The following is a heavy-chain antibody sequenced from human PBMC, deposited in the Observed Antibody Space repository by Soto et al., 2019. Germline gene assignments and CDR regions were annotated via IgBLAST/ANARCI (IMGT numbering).Heavy chain of an antibody. J-gene: IGHJ4*02. CDR2: IYYTGST. Sequence: TLSRTCIVSGASIRSGGYYWSWLRQSPGKGLEWIGHIYYTGSTFYSPSLKSRLTISLDTSKNQFSLDLRSVTAADTAMYYCARIEMASIKWGRGTLVTVSS. CDR1: GASIRSGGYY. CDR3: ARIEMASIK. V-gene: IGHV4-31*03.